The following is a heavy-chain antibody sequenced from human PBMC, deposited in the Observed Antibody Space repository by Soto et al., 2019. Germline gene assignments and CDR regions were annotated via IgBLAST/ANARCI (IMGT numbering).Heavy chain of an antibody. D-gene: IGHD2-2*01. V-gene: IGHV3-9*01. CDR1: VFIVDDSA. Sequence: TLRLSCAASVFIVDDSAIHWARHNPGKGLEWVAGISWSSSNIGYADSVKGRFTISRDNAKNFLYLQMVSLSGEDTALYYCAKERFAAIGRTHCDFWGQGTLVTVSS. J-gene: IGHJ4*02. CDR2: ISWSSSNI. CDR3: AKERFAAIGRTHCDF.